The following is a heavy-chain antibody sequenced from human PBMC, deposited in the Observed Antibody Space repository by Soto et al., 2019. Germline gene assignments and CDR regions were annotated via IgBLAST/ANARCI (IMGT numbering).Heavy chain of an antibody. CDR3: ARGASQIAVVPGAMSYYYFYMDV. J-gene: IGHJ6*03. CDR2: INSGNGDT. D-gene: IGHD2-2*01. Sequence: QVHLEQSGAEVRKPGASVKVSCKASGYSITSFTNYAVLWVRQAPGQSLEWMGWINSGNGDTTYTQTFQGRVAFPWDTSATTVFMELRGLTFEDTAVYYCARGASQIAVVPGAMSYYYFYMDVWGKGTTVTVS. V-gene: IGHV1-3*04. CDR1: GYSITSFTNYA.